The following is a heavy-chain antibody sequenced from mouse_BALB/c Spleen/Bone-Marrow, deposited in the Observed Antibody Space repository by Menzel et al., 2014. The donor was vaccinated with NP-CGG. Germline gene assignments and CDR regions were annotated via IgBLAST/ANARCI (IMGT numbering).Heavy chain of an antibody. CDR1: GYTFTSXY. J-gene: IGHJ4*01. D-gene: IGHD1-1*01. CDR2: INPSNGGT. CDR3: TRSRRDYAMDY. V-gene: IGHV1S81*02. Sequence: QXXLQQSGAELVKPGASVKLSCKASGYTFTSXYXYWVXQRPXXGXXWXXXINPSNGGTNFNEKFKSKATLTVDKSSRTAYMQLSSLTSEDSAVYYCTRSRRDYAMDYWGQGTSVTVSS.